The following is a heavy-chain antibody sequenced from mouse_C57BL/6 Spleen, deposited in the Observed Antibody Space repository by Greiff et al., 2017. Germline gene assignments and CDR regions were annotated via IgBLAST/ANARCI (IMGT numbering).Heavy chain of an antibody. CDR1: GYTFTGYW. Sequence: QVQLQQPGAELVKPGASVKLSCKASGYTFTGYWMHWVKQRPGQGLEWIGMIHPNSGSTNYNEKFKSKATLTVDKSSSPAYMQLSSLTSEDTAVYYCARSGFSTVVATGGFAYWGQGTLVTVSA. J-gene: IGHJ3*01. CDR3: ARSGFSTVVATGGFAY. V-gene: IGHV1-64*01. D-gene: IGHD1-1*01. CDR2: IHPNSGST.